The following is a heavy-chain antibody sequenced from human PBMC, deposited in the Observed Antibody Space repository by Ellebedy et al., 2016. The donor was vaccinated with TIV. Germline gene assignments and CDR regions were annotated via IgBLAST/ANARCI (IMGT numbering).Heavy chain of an antibody. CDR3: ARDLDYYYGMDV. CDR1: VFTFSSYS. J-gene: IGHJ6*02. Sequence: GESLKISCAASVFTFSSYSMNWVRQAPGQGLEWVSSRSSSNYYIYYADSVKGRFTFSRDNAKTSLYLQMNRLRAEDTAVYYCARDLDYYYGMDVWGQGTTVTVSS. V-gene: IGHV3-21*01. CDR2: RSSSNYYI.